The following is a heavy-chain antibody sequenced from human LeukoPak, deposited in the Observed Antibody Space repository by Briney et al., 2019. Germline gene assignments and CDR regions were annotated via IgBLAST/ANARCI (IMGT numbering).Heavy chain of an antibody. J-gene: IGHJ4*02. D-gene: IGHD2-21*02. V-gene: IGHV4-39*01. CDR2: IYYSGST. CDR1: GGSISSSTSY. Sequence: SETLSLTCTVSGGSISSSTSYWVWIRQPPGKGLEWIGNIYYSGSTYYNPSLKSRVTISVDTSKKQFSLRLSSVTAADTAVYYCARYYCGGDCYSGYFDYWGQGTLVTVSS. CDR3: ARYYCGGDCYSGYFDY.